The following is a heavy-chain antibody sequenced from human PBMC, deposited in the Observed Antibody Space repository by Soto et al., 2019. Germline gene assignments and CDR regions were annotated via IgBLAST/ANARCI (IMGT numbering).Heavy chain of an antibody. D-gene: IGHD6-13*01. V-gene: IGHV3-21*01. CDR1: GFTFRSFT. Sequence: GGSLRLSCAASGFTFRSFTMNWVRQAPGKGLEWVSTISSNSAYIYYTDALRGRFTTSRDNAKNSLHLQMNSLRAEDTAVYYCTRDASRDSSARGWFDPWGPGTLVTVSS. CDR2: ISSNSAYI. CDR3: TRDASRDSSARGWFDP. J-gene: IGHJ5*02.